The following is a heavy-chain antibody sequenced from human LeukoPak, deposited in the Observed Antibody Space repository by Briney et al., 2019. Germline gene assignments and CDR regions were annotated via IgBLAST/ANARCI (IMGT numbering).Heavy chain of an antibody. CDR1: GFTVSSNY. V-gene: IGHV3-53*01. D-gene: IGHD1-26*01. CDR2: IYSGGST. CDR3: ARIYSGSHYS. Sequence: GGSLRLSCAASGFTVSSNYMTWVRQAPGKGLEWVSTIYSGGSTYYADSVKGRFTISRDNSKNTLYLQMNSLRAEDTAVYYCARIYSGSHYSWGQGTLVTVS. J-gene: IGHJ4*02.